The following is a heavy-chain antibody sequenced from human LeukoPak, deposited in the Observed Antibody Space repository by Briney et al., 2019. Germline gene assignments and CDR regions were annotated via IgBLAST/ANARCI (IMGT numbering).Heavy chain of an antibody. Sequence: SETPSLTCAVYGGSFSGYYWSWIRQPPGQGLEWFGDINRSGSTNYNPSLKSRVTISVDTSKNQFSLKVSSVPAADTAVYYCARGRVWIQLWSVGSYYMDVWGKGTTVTVSS. CDR1: GGSFSGYY. D-gene: IGHD5-18*01. CDR3: ARGRVWIQLWSVGSYYMDV. J-gene: IGHJ6*03. CDR2: INRSGST. V-gene: IGHV4-34*01.